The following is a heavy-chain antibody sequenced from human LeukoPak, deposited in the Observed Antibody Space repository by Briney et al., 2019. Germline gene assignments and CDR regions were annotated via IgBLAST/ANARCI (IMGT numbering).Heavy chain of an antibody. D-gene: IGHD3-9*01. CDR3: AKDGARLRYFDWVRSFDY. CDR2: ISGSGGST. V-gene: IGHV3-23*01. Sequence: GGSLRLSCAASGFTFSSYGMSWVRQAPGKGLEWVSAISGSGGSTYYADSVKGRFTISRDNSKNTLYMQMNSLRAEDTAVYYCAKDGARLRYFDWVRSFDYWGQGTLVTVSS. J-gene: IGHJ4*02. CDR1: GFTFSSYG.